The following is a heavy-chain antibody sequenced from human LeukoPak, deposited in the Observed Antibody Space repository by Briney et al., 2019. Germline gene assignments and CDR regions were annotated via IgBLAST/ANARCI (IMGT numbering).Heavy chain of an antibody. D-gene: IGHD1-1*01. CDR2: ISYDGNNE. CDR1: GFTFSAYA. CDR3: AMSWTINWADY. Sequence: PGGSPRLSCVASGFTFSAYAMHWVRQAPGKGLEWVAIISYDGNNEYYADSVKGRFSISRDNSKNTLYLQMNSLRPEDTAVYYCAMSWTINWADYWGQGTLVIVSS. V-gene: IGHV3-30-3*01. J-gene: IGHJ4*02.